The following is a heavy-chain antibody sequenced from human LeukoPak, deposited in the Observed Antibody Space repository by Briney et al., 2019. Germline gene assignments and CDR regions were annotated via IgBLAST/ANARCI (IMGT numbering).Heavy chain of an antibody. Sequence: GGSLRLSCAASGFTFSSYEMNWVRQAPGKGLEGVSYISSSGSTIYYADSVKGRFTISRDNAKNSLYLQMNSLRAEDTAVYYCARGRGYCSGGSCYRPFDYWGQGTLVTVSS. CDR1: GFTFSSYE. V-gene: IGHV3-48*03. J-gene: IGHJ4*02. CDR2: ISSSGSTI. D-gene: IGHD2-15*01. CDR3: ARGRGYCSGGSCYRPFDY.